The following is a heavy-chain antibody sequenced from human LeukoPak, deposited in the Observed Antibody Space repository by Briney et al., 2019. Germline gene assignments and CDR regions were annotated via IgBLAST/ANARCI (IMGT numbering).Heavy chain of an antibody. V-gene: IGHV5-51*01. Sequence: GESLKISCNSSGYIYTSYWIGWVRQMPGKGLEWMGIIYPGDSDTRYSPSFQGQVTISADKSISTAYLQWSSLKASDTAMYYCASPPLYSSSWYRFDYWGQGTLVTVSS. J-gene: IGHJ4*02. CDR1: GYIYTSYW. D-gene: IGHD6-13*01. CDR2: IYPGDSDT. CDR3: ASPPLYSSSWYRFDY.